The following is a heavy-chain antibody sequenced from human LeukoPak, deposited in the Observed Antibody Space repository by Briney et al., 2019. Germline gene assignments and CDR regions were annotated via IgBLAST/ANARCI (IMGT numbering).Heavy chain of an antibody. Sequence: GESLKISCKGSGYSFTNYWIAWVRQMPGKGLEWMGIIYPGDSDTRYSPSFQGQVTISVDTSISTAYLQWSSLKASDSAMYYCARRLAAAGSGDFDYWGQGTLVTVSS. J-gene: IGHJ4*02. D-gene: IGHD6-13*01. CDR2: IYPGDSDT. CDR1: GYSFTNYW. V-gene: IGHV5-51*01. CDR3: ARRLAAAGSGDFDY.